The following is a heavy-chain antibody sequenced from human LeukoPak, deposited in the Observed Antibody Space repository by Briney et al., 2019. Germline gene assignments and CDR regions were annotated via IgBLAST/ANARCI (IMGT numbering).Heavy chain of an antibody. J-gene: IGHJ6*03. CDR2: IYTSGST. D-gene: IGHD2-15*01. CDR1: GGSISSCY. Sequence: SETLSLTCTVSGGSISSCYWSWIRQPPGKGLEWIGYIYTSGSTNYNPSLKSRVTISVDTSKNQFSLKLSSVTAADTAVYYCARGPHSSLRSDNKYYYYMDVWGKGTTVTVSS. CDR3: ARGPHSSLRSDNKYYYYMDV. V-gene: IGHV4-4*09.